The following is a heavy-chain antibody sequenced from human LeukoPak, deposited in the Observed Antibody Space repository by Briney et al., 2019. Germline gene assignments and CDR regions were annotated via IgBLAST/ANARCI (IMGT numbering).Heavy chain of an antibody. CDR2: IRYDGSNK. V-gene: IGHV3-30*02. CDR3: ARDRKMVRGREDAFDI. Sequence: PGGSLRLSCAASGFTFSTYGMHWVRQAPGKGLEWVTFIRYDGSNKYYADSVKGRFTISRDNSKNTLYPQMNSLRAEDTAVYYCARDRKMVRGREDAFDIWGQGTMVTVSS. D-gene: IGHD3-10*01. CDR1: GFTFSTYG. J-gene: IGHJ3*02.